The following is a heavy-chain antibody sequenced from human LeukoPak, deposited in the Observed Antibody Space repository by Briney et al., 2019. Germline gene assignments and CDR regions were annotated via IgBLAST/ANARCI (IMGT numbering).Heavy chain of an antibody. V-gene: IGHV3-23*01. CDR2: ISGSGDST. CDR1: GFPFNSYA. J-gene: IGHJ4*02. D-gene: IGHD2-15*01. Sequence: GGSLRLSCAASGFPFNSYAMSWVRQSPGKGLEGVSAISGSGDSTYYADSVKGRFTISRDNYKNTLYLQMNRLRAEDTAIYYCAKDGCSGGRCYLKIYYFDYWGQGTLVTVSS. CDR3: AKDGCSGGRCYLKIYYFDY.